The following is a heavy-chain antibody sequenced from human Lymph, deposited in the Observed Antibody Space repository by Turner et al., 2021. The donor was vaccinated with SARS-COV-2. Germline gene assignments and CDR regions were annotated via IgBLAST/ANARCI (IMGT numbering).Heavy chain of an antibody. CDR1: GFTFSTYS. V-gene: IGHV3-21*01. CDR3: ARDIPTTADYFDY. Sequence: EVQLVESGGGLVKPWGSLRLSCAASGFTFSTYSMNWVRQAPGKGLEWISSISSSSSYIYYADSVKGRFTISRDDAKNSLYLQMNSLRAEDTAVYFCARDIPTTADYFDYWGQGTLVTVSS. J-gene: IGHJ4*02. CDR2: ISSSSSYI. D-gene: IGHD4-17*01.